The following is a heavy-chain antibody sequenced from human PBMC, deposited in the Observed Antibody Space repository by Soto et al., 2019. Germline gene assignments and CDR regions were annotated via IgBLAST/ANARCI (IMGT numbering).Heavy chain of an antibody. CDR2: IGTNGADK. V-gene: IGHV3-23*01. J-gene: IGHJ6*02. D-gene: IGHD6-13*01. CDR3: ARQDSSSWKDYYYYGMDV. Sequence: GGSLRLSCAASGITFSTYAMSWVRRAPGKGLEWVSTIGTNGADKQYTDFVKGRFTVSRDNAKNSLYLQMNSLRAEDTAVYYCARQDSSSWKDYYYYGMDVWGQGTTVTVSS. CDR1: GITFSTYA.